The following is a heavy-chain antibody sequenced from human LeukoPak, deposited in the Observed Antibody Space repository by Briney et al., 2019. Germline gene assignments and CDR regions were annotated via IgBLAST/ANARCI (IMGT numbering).Heavy chain of an antibody. D-gene: IGHD6-19*01. V-gene: IGHV4-34*01. CDR1: GGSFSGYY. Sequence: SSETLSLTCAVYGGSFSGYYWSWIRQPPGKGLEWIGSIYYSGSTYYNPSLKSRVTISVDTSKNQFSLKLSSVTAADTAVYYCARVFWQWLEDAFDIWGQGTMVTVSS. CDR3: ARVFWQWLEDAFDI. J-gene: IGHJ3*02. CDR2: IYYSGST.